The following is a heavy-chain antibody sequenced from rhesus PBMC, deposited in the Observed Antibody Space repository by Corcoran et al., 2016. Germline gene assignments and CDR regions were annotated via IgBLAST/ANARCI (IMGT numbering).Heavy chain of an antibody. D-gene: IGHD6-43*01. CDR1: GYSISRGSG. J-gene: IGHJ4*01. V-gene: IGHV4-127*01. CDR3: ARVGAAVDY. CDR2: IYGGSGST. Sequence: QVQLQESGPGLVKPSETLSLTCAVSGYSISRGSGWGWIRQPPGKGLEWIGQIYGGSGSTYYNPSLKSRVTVSKDTSKNQFSLKLSSVTAADTAVYYCARVGAAVDYWGQGVLVTVSS.